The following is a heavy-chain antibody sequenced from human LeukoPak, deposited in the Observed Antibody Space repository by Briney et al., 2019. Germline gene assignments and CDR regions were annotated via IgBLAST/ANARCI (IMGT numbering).Heavy chain of an antibody. Sequence: GGSLRLSCAASGFTFSNYAMHWVRQAPGKGLEWVSYISSSSSNMYYADSVKGRFTISRDSAKNSLYLQMNSLRAEDTAVYYCAREYSSSSGRSFDYWGQGTLVSVSS. CDR2: ISSSSSNM. V-gene: IGHV3-48*01. D-gene: IGHD6-6*01. CDR3: AREYSSSSGRSFDY. J-gene: IGHJ4*02. CDR1: GFTFSNYA.